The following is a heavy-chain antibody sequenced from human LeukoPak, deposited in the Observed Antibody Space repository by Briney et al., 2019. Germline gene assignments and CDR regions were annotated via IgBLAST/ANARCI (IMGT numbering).Heavy chain of an antibody. Sequence: GASVKVSCKASGGTFSSYAISWVRQAPGQGLEWMGGIIPIFGTANYAQKFQGRVTITADESTSTAYMELSSLRSEDTAVYYCASKAVAGRVHLGFDYWGQGTLVTVSS. V-gene: IGHV1-69*13. CDR3: ASKAVAGRVHLGFDY. D-gene: IGHD6-19*01. CDR1: GGTFSSYA. CDR2: IIPIFGTA. J-gene: IGHJ4*02.